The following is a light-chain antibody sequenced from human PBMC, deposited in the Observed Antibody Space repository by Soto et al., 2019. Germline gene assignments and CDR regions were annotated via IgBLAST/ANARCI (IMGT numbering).Light chain of an antibody. J-gene: IGKJ3*01. CDR2: GAS. CDR1: QDIRKY. Sequence: DIQMTQSPSSLSASVGDRVTITCQASQDIRKYLSWYQQKPGRAPKLLIYGASNLETGVPSRFSGSGYGTDFTFTISSLQPEDIATYDCHHYDHLPPFTFGPGTKVAIK. CDR3: HHYDHLPPFT. V-gene: IGKV1-33*01.